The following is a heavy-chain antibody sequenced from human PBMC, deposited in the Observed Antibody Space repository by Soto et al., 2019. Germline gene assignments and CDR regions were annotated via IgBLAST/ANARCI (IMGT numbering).Heavy chain of an antibody. D-gene: IGHD2-2*01. Sequence: EVQLLESGGGLVQPGGSLRLSCAASGFTFSCYAMSWVRQAPGRGLEWVSAISGSGGSTYYADSVNGRFTISRDNYKYTLYLLMNSRRAEDTSLYYCENDFRYCSSTRCHIDVWGQGTTVTVSS. V-gene: IGHV3-23*01. CDR3: ENDFRYCSSTRCHIDV. J-gene: IGHJ6*02. CDR1: GFTFSCYA. CDR2: ISGSGGST.